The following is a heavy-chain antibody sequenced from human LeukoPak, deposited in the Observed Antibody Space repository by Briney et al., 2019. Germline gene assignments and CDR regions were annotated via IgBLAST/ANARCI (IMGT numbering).Heavy chain of an antibody. CDR1: GGTFSSYA. V-gene: IGHV1-69*05. D-gene: IGHD3-22*01. Sequence: VASVKVSCKASGGTFSSYAISWVRQAPGQGLEWMGGIIPIFGTANYAQKFQGRVTMTRDTSTSTVYMELSSLRSEDTAVYYCARDGEMNLPRQGYYYDSSGYDNYWGQGTLVTVSS. CDR2: IIPIFGTA. CDR3: ARDGEMNLPRQGYYYDSSGYDNY. J-gene: IGHJ4*02.